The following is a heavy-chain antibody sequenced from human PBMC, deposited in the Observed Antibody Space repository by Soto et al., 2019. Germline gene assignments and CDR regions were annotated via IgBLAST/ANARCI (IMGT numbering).Heavy chain of an antibody. CDR2: ISSDGSTT. CDR3: AREYYGALTGYYNDF. D-gene: IGHD3-9*01. V-gene: IGHV3-74*01. Sequence: EVQLVESGGDLVQSGGSLGFSCAASGFSFRSYWMHWVRQAPGKGLVWVARISSDGSTTTYADSASGRFINSRDNDANILYLQMSSLRAEDTAVYYCAREYYGALTGYYNDFWGQGTLVTVSS. J-gene: IGHJ4*02. CDR1: GFSFRSYW.